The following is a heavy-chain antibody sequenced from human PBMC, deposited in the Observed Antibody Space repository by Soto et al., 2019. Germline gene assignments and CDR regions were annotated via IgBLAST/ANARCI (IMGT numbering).Heavy chain of an antibody. CDR1: GGSISSYY. D-gene: IGHD4-17*01. CDR3: ARYGDYQPTTRFYY. CDR2: IYYSGST. J-gene: IGHJ4*02. V-gene: IGHV4-59*08. Sequence: SETLSLTCTVSGGSISSYYWSWIRQPPGKGLEWIGYIYYSGSTNYNPSLKSRVTISVDTSKNQFSLKLSSVTAADTAVYYCARYGDYQPTTRFYYWGQGTLVTVSS.